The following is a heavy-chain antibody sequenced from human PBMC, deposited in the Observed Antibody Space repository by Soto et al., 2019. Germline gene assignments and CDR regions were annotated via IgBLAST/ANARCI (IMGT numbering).Heavy chain of an antibody. J-gene: IGHJ4*02. Sequence: EVQLVESGGGWVQPGGSLRLSCAASGFSFNSHEMNWVRQAPGKGPELVANINRSGTTIYYADSVKGRFTISRDNAKSSLYLQMNSLRAEDTAIYYCARGFYFAFWGQGTLVTVSS. CDR3: ARGFYFAF. CDR2: INRSGTTI. V-gene: IGHV3-48*03. D-gene: IGHD3-10*01. CDR1: GFSFNSHE.